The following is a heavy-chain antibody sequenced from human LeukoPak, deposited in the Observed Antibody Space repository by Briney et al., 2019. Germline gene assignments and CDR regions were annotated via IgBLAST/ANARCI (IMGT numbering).Heavy chain of an antibody. CDR1: GFTFSSYE. CDR3: ARALYYYDSSGYYTPG. J-gene: IGHJ4*02. D-gene: IGHD3-22*01. V-gene: IGHV3-48*03. Sequence: GGSLRLSCAASGFTFSSYEMNWVRQAPGKGLEWVAYISSSGSTKYYADSVKGRFTISRDNAKNSLYLQMNTLRAEDTAFYYCARALYYYDSSGYYTPGWGQGTLVTVSS. CDR2: ISSSGSTK.